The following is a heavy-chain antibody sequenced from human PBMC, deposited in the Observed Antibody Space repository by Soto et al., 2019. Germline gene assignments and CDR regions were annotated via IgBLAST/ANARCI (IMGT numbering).Heavy chain of an antibody. CDR1: GGTFSSYA. V-gene: IGHV1-69*06. J-gene: IGHJ4*02. D-gene: IGHD6-19*01. CDR3: ERVGKQWLVTINFDY. Sequence: SVKVSCKASGGTFSSYAISWVRQAPGQGLEWMGGIIPIFGTANYAQKFQGRVTITADKSTSTAYMELSSLRSEDTAVYYCERVGKQWLVTINFDYWGQGTLVTVYS. CDR2: IIPIFGTA.